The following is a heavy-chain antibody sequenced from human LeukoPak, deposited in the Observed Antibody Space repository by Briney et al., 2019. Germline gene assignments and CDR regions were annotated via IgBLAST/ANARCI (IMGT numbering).Heavy chain of an antibody. CDR3: GRDWGVGGRPGYMDV. CDR1: GGSISSYY. V-gene: IGHV4-59*01. Sequence: SETLSLTCTVSGGSISSYYWSWIRQPPGKGLEWSGYIYYSGNTNYNPSLKSRVTIIVDTSKNKFSLKLSSVTAADTAGFFCGRDWGVGGRPGYMDVWGKGTTVTVS. CDR2: IYYSGNT. J-gene: IGHJ6*03. D-gene: IGHD6-6*01.